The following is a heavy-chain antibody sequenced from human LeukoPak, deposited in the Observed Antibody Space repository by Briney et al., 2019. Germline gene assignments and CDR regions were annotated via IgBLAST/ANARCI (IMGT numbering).Heavy chain of an antibody. CDR1: GYTFTAYY. CDR2: INPRDGST. V-gene: IGHV1-46*01. Sequence: EASVKVSCKASGYTFTAYYMHWVRQAPGQGLEWMGMINPRDGSTRTLQRFQGRLTMTRDTSTSTLYMGLSSLRSEDTTTYFCARGADQEFDFWGQGTLVTVSS. CDR3: ARGADQEFDF. J-gene: IGHJ4*02.